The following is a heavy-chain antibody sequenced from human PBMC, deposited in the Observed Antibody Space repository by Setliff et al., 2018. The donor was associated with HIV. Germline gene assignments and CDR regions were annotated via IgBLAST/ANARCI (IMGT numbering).Heavy chain of an antibody. V-gene: IGHV1-18*01. CDR2: INTYNGKT. Sequence: ASVKVSCKASGENLTTYGITWVRQAPGQGLEWMGWINTYNGKTNYAQNLQGRITMTTDTSKITAFMEVRSLRSDDTAVYYCARGASGDDNFDYWVQGTLVTVSS. CDR3: ARGASGDDNFDY. J-gene: IGHJ4*02. D-gene: IGHD5-12*01. CDR1: GENLTTYG.